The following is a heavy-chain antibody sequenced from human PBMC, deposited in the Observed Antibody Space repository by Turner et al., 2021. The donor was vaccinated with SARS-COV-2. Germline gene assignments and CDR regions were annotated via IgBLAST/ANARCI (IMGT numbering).Heavy chain of an antibody. V-gene: IGHV4-39*01. CDR3: ARLMDTAMDYYGTDV. CDR1: GGSISSSSYY. Sequence: QLQLQESGPALVKPSETLFLTCTVSGGSISSSSYYWGWTRQPPGKGLEWIGNIYNSGSAYDNPSLKSRVTISVDPSKNQFSLKLTAVTAADKAVYYCARLMDTAMDYYGTDVWGQGTTVTVSS. D-gene: IGHD5-18*01. CDR2: IYNSGSA. J-gene: IGHJ6*02.